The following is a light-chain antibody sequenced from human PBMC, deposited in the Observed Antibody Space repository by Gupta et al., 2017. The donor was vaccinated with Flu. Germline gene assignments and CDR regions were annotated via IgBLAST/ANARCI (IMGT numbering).Light chain of an antibody. CDR2: RNN. CDR3: AAWDDSLGGLWV. CDR1: NSNIGSNY. V-gene: IGLV1-47*01. J-gene: IGLJ3*02. Sequence: NISCSGGNSNIGSNYVYWYQQLPGTAPKLLIYRNNQRPSGVPDRFSGSKSGTSASLAISGLRSEDEAEYYCAAWDDSLGGLWVFGGGTKLTVL.